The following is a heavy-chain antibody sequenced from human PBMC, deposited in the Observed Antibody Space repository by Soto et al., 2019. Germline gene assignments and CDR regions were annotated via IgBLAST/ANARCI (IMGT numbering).Heavy chain of an antibody. V-gene: IGHV4-34*01. D-gene: IGHD2-2*01. Sequence: PSETPSLTCAVYGGSFSGYYWTWIRQPPGKGLEWIGEINHSGSTNYNPSLKSRVTISVDTSKNQFSLKLSSVTAADTAVYYCARGRGYCSSTSCCLTRRREEDYWGQGTLVTVS. CDR1: GGSFSGYY. CDR2: INHSGST. CDR3: ARGRGYCSSTSCCLTRRREEDY. J-gene: IGHJ4*02.